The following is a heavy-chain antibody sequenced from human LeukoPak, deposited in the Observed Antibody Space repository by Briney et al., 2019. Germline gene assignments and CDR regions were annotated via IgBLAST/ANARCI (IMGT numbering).Heavy chain of an antibody. J-gene: IGHJ3*02. CDR2: INHSGST. CDR1: GGSFSGYY. D-gene: IGHD1-7*01. Sequence: RSSETLSLTCAVYGGSFSGYYWSWIRQPPGKGLEWIGEINHSGSTNYNPSLKSRVTISVDTSKNQFSLKLSSVTAADTALYYCAGEQRYNWNYRAFDIWGQGTMVTVSS. CDR3: AGEQRYNWNYRAFDI. V-gene: IGHV4-34*01.